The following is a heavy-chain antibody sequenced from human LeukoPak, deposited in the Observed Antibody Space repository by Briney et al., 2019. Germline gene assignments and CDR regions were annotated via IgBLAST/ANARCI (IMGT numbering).Heavy chain of an antibody. Sequence: GESLKISCKGPGYSFTSYWIGWVRQMPGKGLEWMGIIYPGDSDTRYSPSLQGQVTISADKSISTAYLQWSSLKASDTAMYYCARGLPYYYYYMDVWGKGTTVTISS. V-gene: IGHV5-51*01. CDR1: GYSFTSYW. CDR2: IYPGDSDT. J-gene: IGHJ6*03. CDR3: ARGLPYYYYYMDV.